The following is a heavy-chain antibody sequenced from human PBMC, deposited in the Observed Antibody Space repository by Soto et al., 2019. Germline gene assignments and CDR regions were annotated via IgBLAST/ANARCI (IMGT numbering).Heavy chain of an antibody. CDR3: ARAYSDAFDI. D-gene: IGHD2-15*01. J-gene: IGHJ3*02. CDR1: GFTFRDYY. Sequence: GGSLRLSCAASGFTFRDYYMTWVRQAPGKGLEWVSYISSSGTGIYYPDSVKGRFTISRDNSKNSLYLHMNSLRAEDTAVYYCARAYSDAFDIWGQGTMVTVSS. V-gene: IGHV3-11*01. CDR2: ISSSGTGI.